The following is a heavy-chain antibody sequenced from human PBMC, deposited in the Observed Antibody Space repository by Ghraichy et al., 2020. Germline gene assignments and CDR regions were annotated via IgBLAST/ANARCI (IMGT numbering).Heavy chain of an antibody. CDR1: GFTFSGSA. D-gene: IGHD4-17*01. J-gene: IGHJ4*02. Sequence: GSLRLSCAASGFTFSGSAMHWVRQASGKGLEWVGRIRSKANSYATAYAASVKGRFTISRDDSKNTAYLQMNSLKTEDTAVYYCTRRGGHDYGDYKGYWGQGTLVTVSS. V-gene: IGHV3-73*01. CDR3: TRRGGHDYGDYKGY. CDR2: IRSKANSYAT.